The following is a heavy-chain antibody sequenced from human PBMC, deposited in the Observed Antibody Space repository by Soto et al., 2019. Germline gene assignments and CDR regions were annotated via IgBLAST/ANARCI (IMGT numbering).Heavy chain of an antibody. CDR1: GFSFSSYA. D-gene: IGHD5-12*01. CDR3: AKGSIEYSASFDN. Sequence: EVQLLESGGGLVQPGGSLRLSCAASGFSFSSYAMVWVRQAPGKGLEWVSVISARGGSLYFADSVKGRFTISRDNSKNVLSLEMNSLRAEDTATDFCAKGSIEYSASFDNWGQGTLVVVSS. V-gene: IGHV3-23*01. CDR2: ISARGGSL. J-gene: IGHJ4*02.